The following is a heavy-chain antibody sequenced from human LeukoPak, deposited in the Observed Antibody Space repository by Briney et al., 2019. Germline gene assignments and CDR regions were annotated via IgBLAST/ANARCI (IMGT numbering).Heavy chain of an antibody. J-gene: IGHJ4*02. V-gene: IGHV1-2*02. CDR2: INPNSGGT. Sequence: ASVTVSCKASGYTFTGYYLHWVRQAPGQGLEWMGWINPNSGGTNYAQKFQGRVTMTRDTSISTAYMELSRLRSDDTAVYYCARDGFLDLYYFNYWGQGTLVTVSS. CDR1: GYTFTGYY. CDR3: ARDGFLDLYYFNY. D-gene: IGHD3-3*01.